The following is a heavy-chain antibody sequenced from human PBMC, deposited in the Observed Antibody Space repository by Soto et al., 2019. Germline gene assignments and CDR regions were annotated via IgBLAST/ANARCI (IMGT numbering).Heavy chain of an antibody. Sequence: RASVKVSCKASGFTFTSSAVQWVRQARGQRLEWIGWIVVGSGNTNYAQKFKERVTITRDMSTSTAYMELSSLRSEDTAVYYCAARGSYYYDSSGYRGGMGVWGQGTTVTVSS. CDR1: GFTFTSSA. J-gene: IGHJ6*02. D-gene: IGHD3-22*01. CDR3: AARGSYYYDSSGYRGGMGV. V-gene: IGHV1-58*01. CDR2: IVVGSGNT.